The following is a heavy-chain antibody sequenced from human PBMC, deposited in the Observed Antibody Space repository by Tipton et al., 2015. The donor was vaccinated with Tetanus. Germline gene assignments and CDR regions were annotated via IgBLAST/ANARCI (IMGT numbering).Heavy chain of an antibody. CDR3: ARAGPYYGSDHWYFDL. CDR1: GFTFSSYA. V-gene: IGHV3-23*01. J-gene: IGHJ2*01. Sequence: SLRLSCAASGFTFSSYAMSWVRQAPGKGLEWVSAISGSGGSTYYADSVKGRFTISRDNSKNTLYLQMNSLRAEDTAVYYCARAGPYYGSDHWYFDLWGRGTLVTVSS. D-gene: IGHD3-10*01. CDR2: ISGSGGST.